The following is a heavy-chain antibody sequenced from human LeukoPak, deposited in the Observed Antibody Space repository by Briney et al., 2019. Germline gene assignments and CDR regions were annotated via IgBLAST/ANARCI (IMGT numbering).Heavy chain of an antibody. CDR2: IYTSGST. Sequence: PSETLSLTCTVSGGSISSYYWSWIRQPAGKGLEWIGRIYTSGSTNYNPSLKSRVTMSVDTSKNQFSLKLSSVTAADTAVYYCARGLDGSSWYPEYFQHWGQGTLVTVSS. V-gene: IGHV4-4*07. J-gene: IGHJ1*01. D-gene: IGHD6-13*01. CDR1: GGSISSYY. CDR3: ARGLDGSSWYPEYFQH.